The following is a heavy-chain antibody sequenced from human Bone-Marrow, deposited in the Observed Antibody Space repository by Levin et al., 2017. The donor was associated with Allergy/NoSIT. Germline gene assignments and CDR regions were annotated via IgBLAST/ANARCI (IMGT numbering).Heavy chain of an antibody. Sequence: SETLSLTCSVSGGSISAYYWSWIRHSPGKGLEWIGHVYHSGSTTYNPSFKVRVTISADMSTDQFSLSLTSVTAADTAVYYCATTMVRGDKYDYWGQGTHVIVSS. CDR3: ATTMVRGDKYDY. D-gene: IGHD3-10*01. CDR1: GGSISAYY. V-gene: IGHV4-59*01. J-gene: IGHJ4*02. CDR2: VYHSGST.